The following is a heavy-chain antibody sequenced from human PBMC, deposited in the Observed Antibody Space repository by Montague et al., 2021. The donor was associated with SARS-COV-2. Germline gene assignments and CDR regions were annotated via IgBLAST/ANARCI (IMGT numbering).Heavy chain of an antibody. J-gene: IGHJ6*03. Sequence: SETLSLTCAVYGASFSGYYWTWTRQSPGQGLQWMGEISDGGFINYNPSLKSKVAISVDTSENQFSLKLRSVTAADSAVYFCARGNTQAGTVVVVVNFFFYMDVWGKGTTVTVS. CDR2: ISDGGFI. CDR1: GASFSGYY. V-gene: IGHV4-34*01. CDR3: ARGNTQAGTVVVVVNFFFYMDV. D-gene: IGHD2-15*01.